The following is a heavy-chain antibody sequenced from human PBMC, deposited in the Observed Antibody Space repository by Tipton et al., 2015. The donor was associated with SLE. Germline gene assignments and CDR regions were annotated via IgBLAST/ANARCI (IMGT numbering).Heavy chain of an antibody. V-gene: IGHV3-7*03. CDR1: GFTFSSYA. D-gene: IGHD6-6*01. CDR2: IKQDGSEK. CDR3: ARGARRFDY. J-gene: IGHJ4*02. Sequence: SLRLSCAASGFTFSSYAMSWVRQAPGKGLEWVANIKQDGSEKYYVDSVKGRFTISRDNAKNSLYLQMNSLRAEDTAVYYCARGARRFDYWGQGTLVTVSS.